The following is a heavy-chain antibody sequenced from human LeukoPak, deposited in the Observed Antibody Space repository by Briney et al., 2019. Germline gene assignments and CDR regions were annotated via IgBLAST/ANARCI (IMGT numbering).Heavy chain of an antibody. D-gene: IGHD3-16*01. V-gene: IGHV3-23*01. CDR2: TSGSGAYT. J-gene: IGHJ4*02. CDR3: AKDLFGGPARAYFDY. Sequence: HPGGSLRLSCAASGFTFSSYALSWVRQAPGRGLEWVSSTSGSGAYTYYADAVKGRLIASRDNSKNTLYLQMNSLRAEDTAVYYRAKDLFGGPARAYFDYWGQGTLVTVSS. CDR1: GFTFSSYA.